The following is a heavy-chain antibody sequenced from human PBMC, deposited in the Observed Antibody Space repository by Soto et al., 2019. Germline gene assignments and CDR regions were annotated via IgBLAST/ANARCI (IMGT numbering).Heavy chain of an antibody. V-gene: IGHV3-21*01. CDR2: ISSSSAYK. J-gene: IGHJ5*02. D-gene: IGHD6-19*01. CDR3: ARDSSYSSGWYWFDP. CDR1: GFIFSSYS. Sequence: EVQLVESGGGLVKPGGSLRLSCAASGFIFSSYSMNWVRQAPGKGLQWVSSISSSSAYKYYADSVKGRFTISRDNARDSLYLQLNSLRAEYTAVYYCARDSSYSSGWYWFDPWGQGTLVTVSS.